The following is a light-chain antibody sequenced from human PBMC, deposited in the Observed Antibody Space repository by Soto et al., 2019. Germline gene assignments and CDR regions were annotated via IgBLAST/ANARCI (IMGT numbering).Light chain of an antibody. CDR3: QQYDTFPRT. V-gene: IGKV1-39*01. Sequence: DIQMTQSPASLSASVGDRVTITCRASQNIIFYLNWYQQKIGKAPKLLIYAASNLQSGVPSRFSGSGSGTEFTLTISSLQPDDFAIFYCQQYDTFPRTFGQGTKVDIK. J-gene: IGKJ1*01. CDR1: QNIIFY. CDR2: AAS.